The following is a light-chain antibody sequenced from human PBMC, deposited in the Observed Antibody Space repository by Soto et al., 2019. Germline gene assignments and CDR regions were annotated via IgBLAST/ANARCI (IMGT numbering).Light chain of an antibody. CDR2: DVS. V-gene: IGLV2-8*01. J-gene: IGLJ3*02. CDR3: SSYAGSNNLGV. CDR1: SSDVGGYNY. Sequence: QSALTQPPSASGSPGQSVTISCTGTSSDVGGYNYVSWYQQHPGKAPKLMIYDVSKRPSGVPDRFSGSKSGNTASLTVSGLQPEDEADYYCSSYAGSNNLGVFGGGTKLTVL.